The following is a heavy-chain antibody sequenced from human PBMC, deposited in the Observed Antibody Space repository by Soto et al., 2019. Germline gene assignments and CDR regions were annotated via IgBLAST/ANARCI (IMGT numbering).Heavy chain of an antibody. CDR3: AREGQQPAQVTYYYFYGMDI. D-gene: IGHD6-13*01. Sequence: QVHLVQSGGELKKPGASVKVSCKAAGYNFTTYGISWARQAPGQGLEWMGWISGDSVNTKSAPKLPDRITMTTDTSAGTAYMELRRLRSDDTAVYFCAREGQQPAQVTYYYFYGMDIWGQGTTVIVSS. CDR2: ISGDSVNT. J-gene: IGHJ6*01. CDR1: GYNFTTYG. V-gene: IGHV1-18*01.